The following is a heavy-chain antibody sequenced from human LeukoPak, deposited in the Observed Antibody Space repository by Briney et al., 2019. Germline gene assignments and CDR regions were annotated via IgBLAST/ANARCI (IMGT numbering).Heavy chain of an antibody. CDR1: GGSISSYY. J-gene: IGHJ6*03. D-gene: IGHD6-13*01. V-gene: IGHV4-4*07. Sequence: SETLSLTCTVSGGSISSYYWSWIRQPAGKGLEWIGRIYTSGTTHYNPSLKSRVTMSVDTSKNQFSLKLSSVTAADTAVYYCARGLYSSSWYGLGYYYYMDVWGKGTTVTISS. CDR2: IYTSGTT. CDR3: ARGLYSSSWYGLGYYYYMDV.